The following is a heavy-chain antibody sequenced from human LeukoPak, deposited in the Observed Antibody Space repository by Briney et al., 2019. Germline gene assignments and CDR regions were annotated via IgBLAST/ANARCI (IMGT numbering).Heavy chain of an antibody. Sequence: PGGSLRLSCAASGFTFSSYAMSWVRQAPGKGLEWVSAISGSGGSTYYADSVKGRFTISRDNSKNTLYLQMNSLRAEDTAVYYCAKPYSGRLWSRRPVGYWGQGTLVTVSS. CDR1: GFTFSSYA. CDR2: ISGSGGST. CDR3: AKPYSGRLWSRRPVGY. J-gene: IGHJ4*02. D-gene: IGHD3-10*01. V-gene: IGHV3-23*01.